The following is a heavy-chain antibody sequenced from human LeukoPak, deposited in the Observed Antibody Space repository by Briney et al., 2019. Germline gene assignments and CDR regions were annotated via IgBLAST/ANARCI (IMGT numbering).Heavy chain of an antibody. V-gene: IGHV4-34*01. Sequence: SETLSLTCAVYGGSFSGYYWSWIRQPPGKGLEWIGEINHSGSTNYNPSLKSRVTISVDTSKNQFSLKLSSVTAADTAVYYCAWGHVYYYYGMDVWGQGTTVTVSS. CDR3: AWGHVYYYYGMDV. D-gene: IGHD3-16*01. CDR2: INHSGST. J-gene: IGHJ6*02. CDR1: GGSFSGYY.